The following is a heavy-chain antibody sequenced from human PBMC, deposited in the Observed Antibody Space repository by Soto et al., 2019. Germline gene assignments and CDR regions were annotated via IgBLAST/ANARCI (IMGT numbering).Heavy chain of an antibody. Sequence: QVQLVESGGGVVQPGRSLRLSCAASGFTFSSYAMHWVRQAPGKGLEWVAVISYDGSSKYYADSVKGRFTISRDNSKNTLYLQMNSLRAEDTAVYYCARDSDTAMVTGGYFDYWGQGTLVTVSS. CDR2: ISYDGSSK. CDR1: GFTFSSYA. D-gene: IGHD5-18*01. J-gene: IGHJ4*02. V-gene: IGHV3-30-3*01. CDR3: ARDSDTAMVTGGYFDY.